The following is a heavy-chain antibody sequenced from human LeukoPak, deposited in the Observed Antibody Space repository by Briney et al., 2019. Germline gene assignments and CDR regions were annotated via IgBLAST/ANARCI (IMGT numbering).Heavy chain of an antibody. CDR2: INHSGST. Sequence: SETLSLTCAVYGGSFSGYYWSWIRQPPGKGLEWIGEINHSGSTNYNPSLKSRVTISVDTSKNQFSLKLSSVTAADTAVYYCARVPRVTMVRGVKRNYYYYMDVWGKGTTVTVSS. V-gene: IGHV4-34*01. CDR1: GGSFSGYY. CDR3: ARVPRVTMVRGVKRNYYYYMDV. J-gene: IGHJ6*03. D-gene: IGHD3-10*01.